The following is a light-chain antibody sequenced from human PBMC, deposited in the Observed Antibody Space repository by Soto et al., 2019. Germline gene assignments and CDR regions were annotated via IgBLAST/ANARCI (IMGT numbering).Light chain of an antibody. CDR3: QQYAGSPPNT. J-gene: IGKJ2*01. CDR2: AAS. V-gene: IGKV3-20*01. Sequence: EIVLTQSPGTLSLSPGESATLSCRASQSVNSRFLAWYQHKPGQAPRLLIYAASTRAAGITDRFSGSASGTDFTLTINNLEPEDFAVYYCQQYAGSPPNTFGQGTNLEIK. CDR1: QSVNSRF.